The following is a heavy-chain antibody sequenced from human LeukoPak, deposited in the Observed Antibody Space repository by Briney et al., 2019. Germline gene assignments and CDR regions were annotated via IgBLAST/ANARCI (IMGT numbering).Heavy chain of an antibody. CDR3: ASLRGYYDSSGYYGY. V-gene: IGHV3-21*01. J-gene: IGHJ4*02. D-gene: IGHD3-22*01. CDR1: GFTFSSYN. CDR2: ISSSSSYI. Sequence: GGSLRLSCAASGFTFSSYNMNWVRQAPGKGLEWVSSISSSSSYIYYADSVKGRFTISRDNAKNSLYLQMNSLRAEDTAVYYCASLRGYYDSSGYYGYWDQGTLVTVSS.